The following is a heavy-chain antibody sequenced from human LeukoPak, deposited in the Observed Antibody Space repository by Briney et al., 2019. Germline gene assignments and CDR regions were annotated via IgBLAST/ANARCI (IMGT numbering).Heavy chain of an antibody. Sequence: GGSLRLSCAASGFTFSSYRMTWVRQAPGKGLEWVANIKQDGSKKNYVDSVKGRFTISRDNAKNSLYLQMNSLRAEDTAVYYCATPLDYYDSSGYHQGGDWGQGTLVTVSS. V-gene: IGHV3-7*03. J-gene: IGHJ1*01. CDR1: GFTFSSYR. CDR3: ATPLDYYDSSGYHQGGD. D-gene: IGHD3-22*01. CDR2: IKQDGSKK.